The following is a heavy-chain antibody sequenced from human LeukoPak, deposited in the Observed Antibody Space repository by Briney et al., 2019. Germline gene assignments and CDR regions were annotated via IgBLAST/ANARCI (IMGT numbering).Heavy chain of an antibody. J-gene: IGHJ3*02. Sequence: SETLSLTCTGSGGSISSYYWSWIRQPPGKGLEWIGYIYYSGSTNYNPSLKSRVTISVDTSKHQFSLKLSSVTAAHTAVYYCALREGGSSLAAFDIWGQGTMVTVSS. V-gene: IGHV4-59*08. D-gene: IGHD1-26*01. CDR2: IYYSGST. CDR3: ALREGGSSLAAFDI. CDR1: GGSISSYY.